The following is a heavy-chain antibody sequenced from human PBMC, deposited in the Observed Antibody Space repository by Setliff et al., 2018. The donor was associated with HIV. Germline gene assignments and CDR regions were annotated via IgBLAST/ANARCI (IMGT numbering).Heavy chain of an antibody. CDR3: ARGSRQLTIFGVVFKTNYYFMDV. CDR1: GGSFSGYY. V-gene: IGHV4-34*01. CDR2: INHDRTT. J-gene: IGHJ6*03. Sequence: LSLTCAVYGGSFSGYYWSWIRQPPGKGLEWIGEINHDRTTNYNPSLKSRVTISVDTSKNQFSLTLNAVTAAETAVYYCARGSRQLTIFGVVFKTNYYFMDVWGKGTAVTVSS. D-gene: IGHD3-3*01.